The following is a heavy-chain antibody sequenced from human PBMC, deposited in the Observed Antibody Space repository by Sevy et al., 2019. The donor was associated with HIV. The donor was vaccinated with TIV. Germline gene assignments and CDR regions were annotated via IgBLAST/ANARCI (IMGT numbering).Heavy chain of an antibody. J-gene: IGHJ4*02. D-gene: IGHD4-17*01. V-gene: IGHV4-39*01. Sequence: SETLSLTCTVSGGSISSSSYYWDWIRQPPGKGLEWIGTFYYSGNTYYNPSLKSRVTISVDTSRNQFSLRLSSATAADTDVYYCARRTYGDYVGYYDYWGQGTLATVSS. CDR2: FYYSGNT. CDR1: GGSISSSSYY. CDR3: ARRTYGDYVGYYDY.